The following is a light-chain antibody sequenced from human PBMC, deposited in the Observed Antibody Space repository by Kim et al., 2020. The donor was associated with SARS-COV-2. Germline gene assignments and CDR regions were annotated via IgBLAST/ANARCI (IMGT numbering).Light chain of an antibody. CDR1: NIGSKN. CDR3: QVWDSSIVV. J-gene: IGLJ2*01. Sequence: VALGQTAKITCGGNNIGSKNVHWYQQKPGQAPVLVIYRDSNRPSGIPERFSGSNSGNTATLTISRAQAGDEADYYCQVWDSSIVVFGGGTQLTVL. CDR2: RDS. V-gene: IGLV3-9*01.